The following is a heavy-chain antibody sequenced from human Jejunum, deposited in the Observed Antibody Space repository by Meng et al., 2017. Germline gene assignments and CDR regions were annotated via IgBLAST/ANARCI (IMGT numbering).Heavy chain of an antibody. V-gene: IGHV4-59*01. D-gene: IGHD6-19*01. J-gene: IGHJ4*02. Sequence: GSLRLSCTVSGASISGYYWNWIRQPPGKGLEWIAYIYYSESTNYNPSLKSRVTISVDPSKNQFSLKLSSVTAADTAVYYCARDARGASDWRVFDYWGQGTLVTVSS. CDR2: IYYSEST. CDR3: ARDARGASDWRVFDY. CDR1: GASISGYY.